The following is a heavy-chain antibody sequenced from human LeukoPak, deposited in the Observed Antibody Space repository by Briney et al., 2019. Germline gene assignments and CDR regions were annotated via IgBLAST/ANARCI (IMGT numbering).Heavy chain of an antibody. J-gene: IGHJ6*03. CDR2: ISGSGRKI. V-gene: IGHV3-23*01. CDR3: PKTAYDILTAPFHYYYMDV. Sequence: PGGSLRLSCAASGFPLSSYAISSVRQSPGNGLKWFSAISGSGRKIYYADSVKGRFTISRDNSENTLYLQINSLRAEDAAFYFRPKTAYDILTAPFHYYYMDVWGKGTTVTISS. D-gene: IGHD3-9*01. CDR1: GFPLSSYA.